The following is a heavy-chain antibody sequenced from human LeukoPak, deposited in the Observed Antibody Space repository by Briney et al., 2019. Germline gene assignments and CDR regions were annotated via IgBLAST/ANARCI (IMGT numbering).Heavy chain of an antibody. D-gene: IGHD3-22*01. J-gene: IGHJ3*02. CDR3: ARTYYYDSIGYPTDAFDI. CDR1: GFTFSSYA. Sequence: GGSLRLSCAASGFTFSSYAMHWVRQAPGKGLEWVAVISYDGSNKYYADSVKGRFTISRDNSKNTLYLQMNSLRAEDTAVYYCARTYYYDSIGYPTDAFDIWGQGTMVTVSS. CDR2: ISYDGSNK. V-gene: IGHV3-30*04.